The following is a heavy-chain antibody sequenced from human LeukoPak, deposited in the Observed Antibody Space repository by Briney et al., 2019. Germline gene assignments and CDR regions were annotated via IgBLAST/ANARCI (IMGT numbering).Heavy chain of an antibody. D-gene: IGHD1-26*01. CDR2: ISYDGGNK. CDR3: TRGKEWELLTAFQH. J-gene: IGHJ1*01. V-gene: IGHV3-30*04. CDR1: GFTFSNYS. Sequence: LPGRSLRLSCAASGFTFSNYSLHWVRQAPGKGLEWLAVISYDGGNKYYADSVKGRFTISRDNSKNTLFLQMSSLRPEDTAIFYCTRGKEWELLTAFQHWGQGTLVTVSS.